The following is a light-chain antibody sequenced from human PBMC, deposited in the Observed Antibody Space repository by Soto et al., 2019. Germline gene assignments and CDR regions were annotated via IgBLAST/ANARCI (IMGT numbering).Light chain of an antibody. V-gene: IGLV2-14*01. J-gene: IGLJ1*01. CDR3: SSYTGSSSTLYV. CDR1: NSDIGAYNY. CDR2: EVT. Sequence: QSALTQPASVSGSPGQSITISCSGTNSDIGAYNYVSWYQQHPGKAPKLMISEVTNRPSGVSYRFSGSKSGNTASLTISGLQAEDEGDYYCSSYTGSSSTLYVFGAGTKLTVL.